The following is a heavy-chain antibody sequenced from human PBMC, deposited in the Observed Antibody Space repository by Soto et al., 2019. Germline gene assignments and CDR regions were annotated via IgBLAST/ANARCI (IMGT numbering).Heavy chain of an antibody. CDR3: GRGVDGRWLVIDS. D-gene: IGHD6-6*01. CDR2: IYYTGTT. Sequence: QLQMQESGPGLVKPSETLSLTCTVSGDSISSSSSYWGWIRQPPGKGLEWIGSIYYTGTTYYNPSLKSRVTITVDTSKKQFSLKLTSVTAADTAVYYCGRGVDGRWLVIDSWGQGTLVTVSS. J-gene: IGHJ4*02. CDR1: GDSISSSSSY. V-gene: IGHV4-39*01.